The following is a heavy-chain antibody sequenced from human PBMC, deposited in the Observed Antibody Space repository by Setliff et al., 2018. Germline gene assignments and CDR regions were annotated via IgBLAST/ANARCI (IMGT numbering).Heavy chain of an antibody. CDR1: GFVVSNNE. J-gene: IGHJ4*02. Sequence: PGGSLRLSCAASGFVVSNNEMSWVRQAPEKGLEWVSVMYASGATNYADSVKGRFTISRDNSKNTLYLQMNSLRAEDTAVYYCRLWFEETWRDYWGQGTLVTVSS. V-gene: IGHV3-53*01. D-gene: IGHD3-10*01. CDR3: RLWFEETWRDY. CDR2: MYASGAT.